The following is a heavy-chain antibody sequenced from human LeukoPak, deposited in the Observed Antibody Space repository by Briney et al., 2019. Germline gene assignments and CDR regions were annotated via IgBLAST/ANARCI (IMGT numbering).Heavy chain of an antibody. CDR2: ISAYNGNT. CDR1: GYTFTCYG. V-gene: IGHV1-18*01. CDR3: ASLYYDSSGYYSFDY. J-gene: IGHJ4*02. Sequence: ASVKVSCKASGYTFTCYGISWVRQAPGQGLEWMGWISAYNGNTNYAQKLQGRVTMTTDTSTSTAYMELRSLRSDDTAVYYCASLYYDSSGYYSFDYWGQGTLVTVSS. D-gene: IGHD3-22*01.